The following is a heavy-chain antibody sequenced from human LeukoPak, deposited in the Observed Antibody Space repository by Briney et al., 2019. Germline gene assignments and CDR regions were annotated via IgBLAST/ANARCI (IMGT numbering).Heavy chain of an antibody. D-gene: IGHD3-22*01. CDR1: GGSISSYY. CDR3: ARAGYDSSGYYFVFDY. CDR2: IYYSGST. V-gene: IGHV4-59*01. J-gene: IGHJ4*02. Sequence: SETLSLTCTVPGGSISSYYWSWIRQPPEKGLEWIGYIYYSGSTYYSPSLQWRVAISIDTSKHQFSLKLSSVTAADTAVYYWARAGYDSSGYYFVFDYWGQGTLVTVSS.